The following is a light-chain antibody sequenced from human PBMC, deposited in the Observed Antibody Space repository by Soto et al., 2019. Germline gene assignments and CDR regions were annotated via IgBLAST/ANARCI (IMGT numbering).Light chain of an antibody. Sequence: ILTTQTPLSLSIIPGQTASISCKSSQSLLHSDGKTYFYWYVQKAGQAPQPLIYEVSNRFSGVPERFSGSGSRTDFTLKISRVEADDVGIYYCMQAIDIPCTFGQLTKVDIK. CDR1: QSLLHSDGKTY. V-gene: IGKV2-29*03. CDR3: MQAIDIPCT. J-gene: IGKJ1*01. CDR2: EVS.